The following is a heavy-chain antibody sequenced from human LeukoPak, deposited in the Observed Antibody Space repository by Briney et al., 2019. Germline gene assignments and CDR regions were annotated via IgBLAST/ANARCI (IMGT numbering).Heavy chain of an antibody. V-gene: IGHV3-23*01. D-gene: IGHD6-6*01. J-gene: IGHJ4*02. Sequence: QTGRSLRLSCAASGFTFSSYAMSWVRQAPGKGLEWVSAISGSGGSTYYADSVKGRFTISRDNSKNTLYLQMNSLRAEDTAVYYCAKVSTYSSSSAFDYWGQGTLVTVSS. CDR1: GFTFSSYA. CDR2: ISGSGGST. CDR3: AKVSTYSSSSAFDY.